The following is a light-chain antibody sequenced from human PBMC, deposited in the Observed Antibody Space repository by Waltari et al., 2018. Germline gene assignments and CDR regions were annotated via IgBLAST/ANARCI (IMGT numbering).Light chain of an antibody. CDR2: DVT. CDR3: CSYGGSYSFVV. J-gene: IGLJ2*01. Sequence: QSALTQPRSVSGSPGQSVTISCTGTSSDAGGYNYVSRYQQHPGKAPKLLIYDVTKRPSGVPDRFSGSKSGNTASLTISGLQAEDEADYYCCSYGGSYSFVVFGGGTKLTVL. V-gene: IGLV2-11*01. CDR1: SSDAGGYNY.